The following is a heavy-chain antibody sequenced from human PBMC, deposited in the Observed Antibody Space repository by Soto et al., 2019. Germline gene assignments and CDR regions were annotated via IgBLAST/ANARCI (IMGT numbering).Heavy chain of an antibody. CDR3: AKNQGVELVPLATVDWFDP. Sequence: HPGGSLRLSCAASGFIFENFGVSWVRQAPGKGLEWISSISGSGFKKYYADSVKGRFTISRDNSKSTVYLELNNLSAEDTAVYHCAKNQGVELVPLATVDWFDPWGQGSVVTVSS. CDR1: GFIFENFG. CDR2: ISGSGFKK. V-gene: IGHV3-23*01. J-gene: IGHJ5*02. D-gene: IGHD1-26*01.